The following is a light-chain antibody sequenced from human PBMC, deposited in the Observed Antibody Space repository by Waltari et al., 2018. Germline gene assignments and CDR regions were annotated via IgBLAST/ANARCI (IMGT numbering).Light chain of an antibody. CDR3: QVWDIGSYHR. V-gene: IGLV3-21*03. J-gene: IGLJ2*01. CDR1: NIGTKS. CDR2: DGS. Sequence: SYVLTQPPPASVAPGKTARITCGGDNIGTKSAPWYQRKPGQAPGVVVYDGSDRPPGIAERFSGSNSGNTATLTISRVEEGDEADYCCQVWDIGSYHRFGGGTKLSVL.